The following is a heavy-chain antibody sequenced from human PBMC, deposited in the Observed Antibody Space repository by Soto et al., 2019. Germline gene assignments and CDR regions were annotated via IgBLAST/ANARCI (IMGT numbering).Heavy chain of an antibody. CDR3: ASYCGGDCYSNYYYGMDV. Sequence: ASVKVSCKASGYTFTSYGISWVRQAPGQGLERMGWISAYNGNTNYAQKLQGRVTMTTDTSTSTAYMELRSLRSDDTAVYYCASYCGGDCYSNYYYGMDVWGQGTTVTVSS. D-gene: IGHD2-21*02. CDR2: ISAYNGNT. J-gene: IGHJ6*02. V-gene: IGHV1-18*01. CDR1: GYTFTSYG.